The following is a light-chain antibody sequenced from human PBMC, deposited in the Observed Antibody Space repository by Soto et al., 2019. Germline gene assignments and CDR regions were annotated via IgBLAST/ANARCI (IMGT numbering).Light chain of an antibody. J-gene: IGLJ2*01. Sequence: QSMLTQPPSVSGAPGQTITISCTGSSSNIGAGYDVHWYQQLPGRAPKLLIYGNNNRPSGVPDRFSGSKSDTSASLAITGLQIDDEADYYCQSYDTGLTGHVLFGGGTKLTVL. CDR2: GNN. V-gene: IGLV1-40*01. CDR3: QSYDTGLTGHVL. CDR1: SSNIGAGYD.